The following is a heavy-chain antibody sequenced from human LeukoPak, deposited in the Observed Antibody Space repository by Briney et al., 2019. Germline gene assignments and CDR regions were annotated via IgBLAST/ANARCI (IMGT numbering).Heavy chain of an antibody. CDR3: ARAYYYDSSAAIDY. CDR1: GGSFRGYY. J-gene: IGHJ4*02. V-gene: IGHV4-34*01. CDR2: INHRGGT. D-gene: IGHD3-22*01. Sequence: SETLSLTCGVYGGSFRGYYWNWIRQPPGMGLEWIGEINHRGGTGYNPSLKSRVTMSVDTSKNVFSLKLTSVTAADTAVYYCARAYYYDSSAAIDYWGQGILVTVSS.